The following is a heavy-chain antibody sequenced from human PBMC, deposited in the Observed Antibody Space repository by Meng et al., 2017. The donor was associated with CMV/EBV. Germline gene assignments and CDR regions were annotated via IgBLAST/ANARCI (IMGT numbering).Heavy chain of an antibody. D-gene: IGHD1-26*01. J-gene: IGHJ4*02. V-gene: IGHV3-30-3*01. Sequence: GGSLRLSCAASGFTFSSYPMHWVRQAPGKGLEWVAVISYDGNNKYYADSVKGRFTISRDNSKNTLYLQMNSLRTEDTAVYYCATLRELIDYWGQGTLVTVSS. CDR2: ISYDGNNK. CDR3: ATLRELIDY. CDR1: GFTFSSYP.